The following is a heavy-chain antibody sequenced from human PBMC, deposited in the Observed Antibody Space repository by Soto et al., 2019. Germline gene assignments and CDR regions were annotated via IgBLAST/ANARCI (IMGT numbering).Heavy chain of an antibody. CDR1: GGTFSSYA. CDR2: IIPIFGTA. V-gene: IGHV1-69*01. J-gene: IGHJ6*02. CDR3: ARTVVVPAAIANHYYSMDV. D-gene: IGHD2-2*02. Sequence: QVQLVQSGAEVKKPGSSVKVCCKASGGTFSSYAISWVRQAPGQGLECMGGIIPIFGTANYAQKFQCRGTITAHESTGPAYLELSSLGSEDTVVYYCARTVVVPAAIANHYYSMDVWCQGTTDTVSS.